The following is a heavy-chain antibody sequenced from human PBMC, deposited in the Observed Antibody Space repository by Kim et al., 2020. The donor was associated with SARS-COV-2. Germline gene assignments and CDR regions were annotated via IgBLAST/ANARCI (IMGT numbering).Heavy chain of an antibody. CDR2: IIPIFGTA. CDR1: GGTFSSYA. Sequence: SVKVSCKASGGTFSSYAISWVRQAPGQGLDWMGGIIPIFGTANYAQKFQGRVTITADESTSTAYMELSSLRSEDTAVYYCAIFKRGSSSSWFGDYYYGMDVWGQGTTVTVSS. J-gene: IGHJ6*02. CDR3: AIFKRGSSSSWFGDYYYGMDV. V-gene: IGHV1-69*13. D-gene: IGHD6-13*01.